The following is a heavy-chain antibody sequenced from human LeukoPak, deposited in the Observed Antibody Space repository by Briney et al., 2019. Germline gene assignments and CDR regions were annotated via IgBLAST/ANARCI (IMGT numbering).Heavy chain of an antibody. CDR1: GFTFSSYE. Sequence: GGSLRLSCAASGFTFSSYEMNWVRQAPGKGLEWVSYISSSGSTIYYADSVKGRFTISRDNAKNSLYLQMNSLRAEDTAVYYCARDRYSDPLEPRGYFDYWGQGTLVTVSS. CDR3: ARDRYSDPLEPRGYFDY. J-gene: IGHJ4*02. V-gene: IGHV3-48*03. D-gene: IGHD4-17*01. CDR2: ISSSGSTI.